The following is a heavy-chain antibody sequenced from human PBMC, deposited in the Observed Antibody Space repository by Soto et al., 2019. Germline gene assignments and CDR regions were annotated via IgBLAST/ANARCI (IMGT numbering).Heavy chain of an antibody. CDR1: GGTFSSYA. Sequence: GASVKVSCKASGGTFSSYAISWVRQAPGQGLEWMGGIIPIFGTANYAQKFQGRVTITADESTSTAYMELSSLRSEDTAVYYCARDTAMTNNYYGMAVWGQGTTVTVSS. J-gene: IGHJ6*02. V-gene: IGHV1-69*13. CDR2: IIPIFGTA. CDR3: ARDTAMTNNYYGMAV. D-gene: IGHD5-18*01.